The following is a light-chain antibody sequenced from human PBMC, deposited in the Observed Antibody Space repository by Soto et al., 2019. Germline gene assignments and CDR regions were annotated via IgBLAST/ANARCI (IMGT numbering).Light chain of an antibody. CDR2: EGS. CDR3: CSYAVSGTWV. J-gene: IGLJ3*02. CDR1: SSDVGSYNL. V-gene: IGLV2-23*01. Sequence: QSVLTQPASVSGSPGQSITISCTGTSSDVGSYNLVSWYQQYAGKAPKLMIYEGSKRPTGVSSRFSGSKSGNTASLTISGLQAEDEADYYCCSYAVSGTWVFGGGTKLTVL.